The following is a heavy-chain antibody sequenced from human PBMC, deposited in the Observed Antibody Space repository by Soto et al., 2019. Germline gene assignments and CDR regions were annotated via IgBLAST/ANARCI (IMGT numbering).Heavy chain of an antibody. V-gene: IGHV1-18*01. D-gene: IGHD4-17*01. CDR2: ISAYNGNT. CDR3: ASDPDYGAVAAF. J-gene: IGHJ6*01. Sequence: QGLEWMGWISAYNGNTNYAQKLQGRVTMTTDTSTSTAYMELRSLRSDDSAVYSCASDPDYGAVAAFWGHGTPVPVSS.